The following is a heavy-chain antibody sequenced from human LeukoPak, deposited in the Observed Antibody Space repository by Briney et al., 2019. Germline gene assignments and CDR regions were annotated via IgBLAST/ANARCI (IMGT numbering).Heavy chain of an antibody. V-gene: IGHV3-23*01. J-gene: IGHJ3*02. CDR2: IFGSGITT. D-gene: IGHD4-17*01. CDR1: AFTFSNYA. CDR3: AKDDVTGFGDYDAFDI. Sequence: GGSLRLSCAASAFTFSNYAMSWVRRAPGKGLEWISAIFGSGITTYYADSVKGRFTISRDNSKNTLFLQMNSLRAEDTAVYYCAKDDVTGFGDYDAFDIWGQGTMVTVSS.